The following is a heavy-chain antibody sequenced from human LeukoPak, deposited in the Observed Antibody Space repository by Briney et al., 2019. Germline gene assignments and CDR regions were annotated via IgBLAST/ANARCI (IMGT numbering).Heavy chain of an antibody. D-gene: IGHD3-22*01. CDR2: IYYSGST. CDR3: ARDAPLYYYDSSGYRNLNAFDI. CDR1: GGSISSGDYY. J-gene: IGHJ3*02. Sequence: SETLSLTCTVSGGSISSGDYYWSWIRQPPGKGLEWIGYIYYSGSTYYNPSLKSRVTISVDTSKNQFSLKLSSVTAADTVVYYCARDAPLYYYDSSGYRNLNAFDIWGQGTMVTVSS. V-gene: IGHV4-30-4*01.